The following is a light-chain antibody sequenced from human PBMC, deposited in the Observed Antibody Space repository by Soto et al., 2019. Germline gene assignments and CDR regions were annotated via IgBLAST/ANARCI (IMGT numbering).Light chain of an antibody. J-gene: IGLJ3*02. CDR2: LNSDGSH. V-gene: IGLV4-69*01. CDR3: QTWGTGIWV. Sequence: QLVLTQSPSASASLGASVKLTCTLSSGHSSYAIAWHQQQPEKGPRYLMKLNSDGSHSKGDGIPDRFSGSSSGAERYLTISSLQSEDEAEYYCQTWGTGIWVFGGGTKVTVL. CDR1: SGHSSYA.